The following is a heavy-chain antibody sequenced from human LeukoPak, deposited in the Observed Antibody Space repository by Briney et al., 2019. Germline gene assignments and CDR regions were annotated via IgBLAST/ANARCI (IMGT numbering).Heavy chain of an antibody. D-gene: IGHD2-2*02. J-gene: IGHJ5*02. V-gene: IGHV4-34*01. Sequence: SETLSLTCAVYGGSFSGYYWSWIRQPPGKGLEWIGEINHSGSTNYNPSLKSRVTISVDTSKNEFSLKLSSVTAADTAVYYCARDRRYCSSTSCYTDWFDPWGQGTLVTVSS. CDR1: GGSFSGYY. CDR2: INHSGST. CDR3: ARDRRYCSSTSCYTDWFDP.